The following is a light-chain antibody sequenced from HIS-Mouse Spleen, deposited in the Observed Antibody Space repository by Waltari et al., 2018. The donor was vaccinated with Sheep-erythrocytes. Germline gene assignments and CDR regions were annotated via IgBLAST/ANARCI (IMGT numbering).Light chain of an antibody. J-gene: IGLJ3*02. Sequence: QSALTQPASVSGSPGQSITISCTVTSSDVGSYNLVSWYQQHPGKAPKLMVYEGSKRHSGVSNRFSGSKSGNTASLTITGLQAEDEADYYCCSYAGSSTPWVFGGGTKLTVL. CDR1: SSDVGSYNL. CDR2: EGS. CDR3: CSYAGSSTPWV. V-gene: IGLV2-23*01.